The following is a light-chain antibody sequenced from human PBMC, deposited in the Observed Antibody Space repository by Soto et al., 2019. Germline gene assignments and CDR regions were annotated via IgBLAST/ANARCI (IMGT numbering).Light chain of an antibody. CDR1: SSDIGAYKF. J-gene: IGLJ2*01. V-gene: IGLV2-14*03. CDR2: EVN. Sequence: QSALTQPASVSGSPGQSITISCTGTSSDIGAYKFVSWYQQHPGKAPKLMLYEVNIRPSGVSNRFSGSKSGNTASLTISGLQAEDEADYYRTSWTTSTTMIFGGGTKVTVL. CDR3: TSWTTSTTMI.